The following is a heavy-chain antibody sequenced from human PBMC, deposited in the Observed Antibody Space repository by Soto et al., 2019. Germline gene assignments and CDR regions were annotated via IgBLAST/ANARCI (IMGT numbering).Heavy chain of an antibody. CDR1: GFTFSSYA. J-gene: IGHJ5*02. D-gene: IGHD1-7*01. V-gene: IGHV3-23*01. CDR3: ANDPSNWNYARFDP. Sequence: GGSLRLSXAASGFTFSSYAMSWVRQAPGKGLEWISAISGSGGSTYYADSVKGRFTISRDNSKNTLYLQMNSLRAEDTAVYYGANDPSNWNYARFDPWGQGTLVTVSS. CDR2: ISGSGGST.